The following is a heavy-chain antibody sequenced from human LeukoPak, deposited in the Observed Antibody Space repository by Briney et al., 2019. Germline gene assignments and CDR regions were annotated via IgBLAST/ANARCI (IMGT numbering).Heavy chain of an antibody. V-gene: IGHV4-34*01. CDR3: ARKNPRTNIVGAVPRSWFDP. J-gene: IGHJ5*02. D-gene: IGHD1-26*01. CDR2: INHSRTT. Sequence: PSETLSLTCGVDGGSFSRYYWSWIRQPPGKGLEWIGEINHSRTTNYNPSLKSRVTILVDTSKNQFSLKVSSVTAADTAVYYCARKNPRTNIVGAVPRSWFDPWGQGTLVTVSS. CDR1: GGSFSRYY.